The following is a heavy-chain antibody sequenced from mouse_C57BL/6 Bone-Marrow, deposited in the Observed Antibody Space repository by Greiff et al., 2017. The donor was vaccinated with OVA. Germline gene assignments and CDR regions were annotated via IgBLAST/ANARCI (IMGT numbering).Heavy chain of an antibody. Sequence: VHVKQSVAELVRPGASVKLSCTASGFNIKNTYMHWVKQRPEQGLEWIGRIDPANGNTKYAPKFQGKATITADTSSNTAYLQLCSLTSEDTAIYYCARWRYDYDFLFDYWGQGTTLTVSS. CDR2: IDPANGNT. CDR3: ARWRYDYDFLFDY. CDR1: GFNIKNTY. D-gene: IGHD2-4*01. J-gene: IGHJ2*01. V-gene: IGHV14-3*01.